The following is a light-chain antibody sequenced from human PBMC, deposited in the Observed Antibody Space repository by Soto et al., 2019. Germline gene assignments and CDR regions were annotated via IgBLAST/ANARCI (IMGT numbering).Light chain of an antibody. J-gene: IGLJ1*01. CDR2: DVS. CDR3: SSYTSSSTLDV. CDR1: SSDVGGYNY. Sequence: QSVLTQPASVSGSPGQSITISCTGTSSDVGGYNYVSWCQQHPGKAPKLMIYDVSNRPSGVSNRFSGSKSGNTASLTISGLQAEDEADYYCSSYTSSSTLDVFGTGTKVT. V-gene: IGLV2-14*01.